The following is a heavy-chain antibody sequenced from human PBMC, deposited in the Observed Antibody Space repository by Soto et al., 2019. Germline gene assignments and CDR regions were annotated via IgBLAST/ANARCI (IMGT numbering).Heavy chain of an antibody. V-gene: IGHV1-46*01. CDR1: GFTFTTYY. J-gene: IGHJ4*02. Sequence: QVRLVQSGAEVKKPGASVSISCKTSGFTFTTYYIHWVRQAPGQGLEWMGMIDPSGGSTTYAQKFQGRITMTSDMSTSTVYMELRSLTSDDTAVYFCATEPIYYNDGSGYYPLGHWGQGTLVTVSS. CDR2: IDPSGGST. CDR3: ATEPIYYNDGSGYYPLGH. D-gene: IGHD3-22*01.